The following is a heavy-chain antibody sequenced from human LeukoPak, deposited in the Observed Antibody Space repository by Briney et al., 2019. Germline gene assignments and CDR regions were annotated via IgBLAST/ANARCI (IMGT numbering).Heavy chain of an antibody. CDR1: GFTFSTYW. Sequence: PGGSLRLSCAASGFTFSTYWMHWVRQAPGKGLVWVSRVNGDGSSTNYADSVKDRFTISRDNAKNTLYLQTNSLRAEDTAVYYCARDGIAAVDFDYWGQGILVTVSS. V-gene: IGHV3-74*01. J-gene: IGHJ4*02. CDR2: VNGDGSST. CDR3: ARDGIAAVDFDY. D-gene: IGHD6-13*01.